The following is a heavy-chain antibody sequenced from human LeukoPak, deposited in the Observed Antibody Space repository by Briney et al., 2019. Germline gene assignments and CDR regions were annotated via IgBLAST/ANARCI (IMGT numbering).Heavy chain of an antibody. CDR3: ARVDFWSGYSYDY. Sequence: GASVKVSCKASGYTFTGYYMHWVRQAPGQGLEWMGWINPNSGGTNYAQKFQGRVTMTRDTSISTAYMELSRLRSDDTAVYYCARVDFWSGYSYDYWGQGTLVTVSS. CDR2: INPNSGGT. V-gene: IGHV1-2*02. J-gene: IGHJ4*02. D-gene: IGHD3-3*01. CDR1: GYTFTGYY.